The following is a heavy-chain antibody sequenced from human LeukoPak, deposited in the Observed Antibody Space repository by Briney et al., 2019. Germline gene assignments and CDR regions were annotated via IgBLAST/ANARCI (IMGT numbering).Heavy chain of an antibody. V-gene: IGHV3-23*01. J-gene: IGHJ4*02. CDR1: GFTFSSYS. CDR2: ISGSGGST. Sequence: GGSLRLSCAASGFTFSSYSMSWVRQAPGKGLEWVSAISGSGGSTYYADSVKGRFTISRDNAKNTLYLQMNSLRAEDTAVYYCAKNTYYYDSSGYYPTWYFDYWGQGTLVTVSS. CDR3: AKNTYYYDSSGYYPTWYFDY. D-gene: IGHD3-22*01.